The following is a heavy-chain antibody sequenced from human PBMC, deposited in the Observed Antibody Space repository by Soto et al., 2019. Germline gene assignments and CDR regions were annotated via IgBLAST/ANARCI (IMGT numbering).Heavy chain of an antibody. CDR2: IDWDDDK. D-gene: IGHD4-17*01. CDR3: ARNYGDFYYYYMDV. V-gene: IGHV2-70*11. Sequence: SGPTLVNPTQTLTLTCTFSGFSLSTSGMCVSWIRQPPGKALEWLARIDWDDDKYYSTSLKTRLTISKDTSKNQVVLTMTNMDPVDTATYYCARNYGDFYYYYMDVRGKGTTVTVSS. CDR1: GFSLSTSGMC. J-gene: IGHJ6*03.